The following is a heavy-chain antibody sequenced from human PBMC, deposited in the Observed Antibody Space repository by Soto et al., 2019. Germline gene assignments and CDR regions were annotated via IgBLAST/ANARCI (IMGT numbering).Heavy chain of an antibody. Sequence: GGSLRLSCAAPGFTFNNYNMHWVRQTTGKGLEWVSAIGTAGDTYYADSMKGRFTISRENAKNSLYLQMNSLRAGDTAVYYCARGYCSSTSCHGGYYYHLDVWGRGT. CDR1: GFTFNNYN. D-gene: IGHD2-2*01. CDR3: ARGYCSSTSCHGGYYYHLDV. V-gene: IGHV3-13*01. CDR2: IGTAGDT. J-gene: IGHJ6*03.